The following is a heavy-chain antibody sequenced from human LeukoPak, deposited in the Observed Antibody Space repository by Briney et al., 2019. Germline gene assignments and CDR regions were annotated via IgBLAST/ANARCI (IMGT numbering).Heavy chain of an antibody. J-gene: IGHJ4*02. Sequence: GGSLRLSCAASGFTFSSHGMNWVRQAPGKGLEWVSGISPRGDITYYADSVKGRFTVPRDNFKNTLYLEVISLTAEDTAVYYCAKDDAWLQFGEWSQGTLVTVSS. CDR3: AKDDAWLQFGE. V-gene: IGHV3-23*01. CDR1: GFTFSSHG. CDR2: ISPRGDIT. D-gene: IGHD3-10*01.